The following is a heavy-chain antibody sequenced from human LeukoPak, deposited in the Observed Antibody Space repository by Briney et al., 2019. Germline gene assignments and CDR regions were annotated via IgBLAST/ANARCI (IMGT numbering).Heavy chain of an antibody. Sequence: SVKLSCKASGGTFSSYAISWVRQAPGQGLEWMGGIITIFGTANYAQKFQGRVTITADEYTSTAYMELNSLRSEDTAVYYCAREPSVADLGGFQHWGQGTLVTVSS. CDR3: AREPSVADLGGFQH. CDR2: IITIFGTA. CDR1: GGTFSSYA. J-gene: IGHJ1*01. V-gene: IGHV1-69*01. D-gene: IGHD6-19*01.